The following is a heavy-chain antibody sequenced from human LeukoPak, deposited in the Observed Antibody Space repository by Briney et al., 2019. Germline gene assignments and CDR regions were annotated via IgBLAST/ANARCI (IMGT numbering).Heavy chain of an antibody. J-gene: IGHJ4*02. V-gene: IGHV1-2*02. CDR2: INPNTAVT. CDR1: GYTFTGYY. Sequence: ASVKVSCKASGYTFTGYYMHWVRQAPGQGLEWMGWINPNTAVTNFAQRFQGRVTLTRDTSITTAYMELTNLASHDTAVYYCATSSSSWSELDYWGQGTLVTVSS. D-gene: IGHD6-13*01. CDR3: ATSSSSWSELDY.